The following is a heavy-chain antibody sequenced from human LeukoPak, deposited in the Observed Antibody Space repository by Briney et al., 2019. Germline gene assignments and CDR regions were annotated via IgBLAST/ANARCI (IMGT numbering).Heavy chain of an antibody. CDR1: GFTFSDYY. J-gene: IGHJ6*03. Sequence: GGSLRLSCAASGFTFSDYYMSWIRQAPGKGLEWVSYISSSGSTIYYADSVKGRFTISRDNAKNSLYLQMNSLRAEDTAVYYCARLGTSRYYYYYYMDVWGKGTTVTVSS. V-gene: IGHV3-11*04. CDR2: ISSSGSTI. D-gene: IGHD3-16*01. CDR3: ARLGTSRYYYYYYMDV.